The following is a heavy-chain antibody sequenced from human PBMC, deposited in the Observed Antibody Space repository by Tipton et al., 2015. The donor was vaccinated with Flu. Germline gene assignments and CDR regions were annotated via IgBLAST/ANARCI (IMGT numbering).Heavy chain of an antibody. CDR2: IWYDGSNK. D-gene: IGHD2-2*01. Sequence: QLVQSGGGVVQPGRSLRLSCAASGFTFSSYGMHWVRQAPGKGLEWVAVIWYDGSNKYYADSVKGRFTISRDNSKNTLYLQMNSLRAEDTAVYYCARDLWGDADIVVVPAAAFDYWGQGALVTVSS. CDR1: GFTFSSYG. V-gene: IGHV3-33*01. J-gene: IGHJ4*02. CDR3: ARDLWGDADIVVVPAAAFDY.